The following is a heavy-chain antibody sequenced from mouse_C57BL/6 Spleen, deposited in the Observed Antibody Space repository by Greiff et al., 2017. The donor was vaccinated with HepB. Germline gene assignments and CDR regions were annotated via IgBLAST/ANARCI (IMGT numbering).Heavy chain of an antibody. V-gene: IGHV1-18*01. CDR3: ARRITTVVEGSYFDY. D-gene: IGHD1-1*01. CDR1: GYTFTDYN. Sequence: VQLQQSGPELVKPGASVKIPCKASGYTFTDYNMDWVKQSHGKSLEWIGDINPNNGGTIYNQKFKGKATLTVDKSSSTAYMELRSLTSEDTAVYYCARRITTVVEGSYFDYWGQGTTLTVSS. J-gene: IGHJ2*01. CDR2: INPNNGGT.